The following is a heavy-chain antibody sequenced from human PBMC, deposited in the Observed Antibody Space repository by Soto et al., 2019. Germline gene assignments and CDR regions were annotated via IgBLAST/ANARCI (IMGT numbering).Heavy chain of an antibody. J-gene: IGHJ6*02. CDR2: IYTSGST. CDR3: AREGAARAGEINFYYYSGMDV. Sequence: SETLSLTCTVSGGSISSDYWSWIRQPAGKGLEWIGRIYTSGSTNYNPSLKSLVTMSVETSKNQFSLKLSSVTAADTAVYYCAREGAARAGEINFYYYSGMDVWGQGTTVTVSS. CDR1: GGSISSDY. D-gene: IGHD6-13*01. V-gene: IGHV4-4*07.